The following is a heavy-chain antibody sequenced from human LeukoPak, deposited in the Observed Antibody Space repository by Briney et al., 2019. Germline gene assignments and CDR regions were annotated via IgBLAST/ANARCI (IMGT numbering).Heavy chain of an antibody. Sequence: GASVKVSCKASGGTFSSYAISWVRQAPGQGLEWMGGIIPIFGTANYAQKFQGRVTITADESTSTAYMELSSLRSEDTAVYYCARGFIYDILTGYSLDYWGQGTLVTVSS. V-gene: IGHV1-69*13. CDR3: ARGFIYDILTGYSLDY. CDR1: GGTFSSYA. D-gene: IGHD3-9*01. J-gene: IGHJ4*02. CDR2: IIPIFGTA.